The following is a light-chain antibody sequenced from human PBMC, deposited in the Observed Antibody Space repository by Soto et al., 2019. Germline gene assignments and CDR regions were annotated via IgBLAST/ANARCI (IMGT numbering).Light chain of an antibody. J-gene: IGLJ1*01. V-gene: IGLV2-14*03. CDR3: FSYTSSSTPYV. CDR2: DVS. CDR1: SSDVGGYNF. Sequence: QSALTQPASVSGSPGQSITISCTGTSSDVGGYNFVSWYQQHPGKAPKLMIYDVSNRPSGVSNRFSGSKSGNTASLTISGLQAEDEDDYYCFSYTSSSTPYVFGTGTKLTVL.